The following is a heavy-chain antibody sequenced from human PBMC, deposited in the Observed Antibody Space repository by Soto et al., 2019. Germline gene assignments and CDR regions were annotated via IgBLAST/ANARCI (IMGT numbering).Heavy chain of an antibody. V-gene: IGHV1-69*13. CDR1: GGTFSSYA. D-gene: IGHD2-15*01. J-gene: IGHJ5*02. CDR2: IIPIFGTA. Sequence: ASVKVSCKASGGTFSSYASSWVRQAPGQGLEWMGGIIPIFGTANYAQKFQGRVTITADESTSTAYMELSSLRSEDTAVYYCASDCSGGSCNPYGDYNWFDPWGQGTLVTVSS. CDR3: ASDCSGGSCNPYGDYNWFDP.